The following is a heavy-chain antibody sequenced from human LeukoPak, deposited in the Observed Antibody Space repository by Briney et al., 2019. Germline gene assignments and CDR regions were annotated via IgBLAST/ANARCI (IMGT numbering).Heavy chain of an antibody. J-gene: IGHJ4*02. CDR3: TRIPHCSSTRCPTN. D-gene: IGHD2-2*01. CDR1: GFTFSGSA. V-gene: IGHV3-73*01. CDR2: IRSKANSYAT. Sequence: GGSLRLSCAASGFTFSGSAMHWVRQASGKGLEWFGRIRSKANSYATAYAASVKGRFTISRDDSKNTAYLQMNSLKTEDTAVYYCTRIPHCSSTRCPTNWGQGTLVTVSS.